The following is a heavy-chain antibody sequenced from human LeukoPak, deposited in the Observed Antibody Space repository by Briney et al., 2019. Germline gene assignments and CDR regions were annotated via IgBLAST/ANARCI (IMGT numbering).Heavy chain of an antibody. CDR2: ISAYNGNT. CDR1: GYTFTNYG. J-gene: IGHJ4*02. V-gene: IGHV1-18*01. Sequence: ASVKVSCKASGYTFTNYGISWVRQAPGQGLEWMGWISAYNGNTNYAQKLQGRVTMTTDTSTSTAYMELRSLRSDDTAVYYCARATPGLYCSSTSCYYYGRNWGQGTLVTVSS. D-gene: IGHD2-2*01. CDR3: ARATPGLYCSSTSCYYYGRN.